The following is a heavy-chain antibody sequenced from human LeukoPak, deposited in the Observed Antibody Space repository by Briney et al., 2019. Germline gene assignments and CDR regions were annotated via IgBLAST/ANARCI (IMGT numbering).Heavy chain of an antibody. CDR1: GGSISGYY. Sequence: SETLSLTWTVSGGSISGYYWSWIRQPPGNGLEWIGYISYSRSTNYNPSLKSRVTISVDTSKNQFSLKLSSVTAADTAVYYCARRAPGAYFDYWGQGTLVTVSS. D-gene: IGHD1-26*01. J-gene: IGHJ4*02. CDR3: ARRAPGAYFDY. CDR2: ISYSRST. V-gene: IGHV4-59*08.